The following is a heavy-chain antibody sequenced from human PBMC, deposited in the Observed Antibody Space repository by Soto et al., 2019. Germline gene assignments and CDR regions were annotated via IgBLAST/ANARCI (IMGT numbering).Heavy chain of an antibody. CDR3: ARDQHNWFDP. CDR2: IYYSGST. CDR1: GCSISSYY. V-gene: IGHV4-59*01. J-gene: IGHJ5*02. Sequence: PSESLSLTCAFSGCSISSYYWSWIRQPPGKGLEWIGYIYYSGSTNYNPSLKSRVTISVDTSKNQFSLKLSSVTAADTAVYYCARDQHNWFDPWGQGTLVNVYS.